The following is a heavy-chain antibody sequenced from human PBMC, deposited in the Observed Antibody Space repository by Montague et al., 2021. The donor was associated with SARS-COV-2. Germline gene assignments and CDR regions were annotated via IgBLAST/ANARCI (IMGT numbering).Heavy chain of an antibody. CDR2: VNYGGST. V-gene: IGHV4-59*11. Sequence: SETLSLTCTVYSGSISNHYWSWIRQPPGKGLEWIGYVNYGGSTNYNPSLKSRVSISLDTSKNQFSLRLNSVTAADTAVYYCARAVTTGIDWFDPWGQGTRVIVSS. CDR3: ARAVTTGIDWFDP. D-gene: IGHD4-17*01. J-gene: IGHJ5*02. CDR1: SGSISNHY.